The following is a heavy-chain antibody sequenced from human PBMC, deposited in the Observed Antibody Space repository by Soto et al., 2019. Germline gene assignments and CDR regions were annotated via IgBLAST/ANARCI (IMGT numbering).Heavy chain of an antibody. Sequence: GRSLRLSWAASGFTFNNYGMHWVRQAPGKGLEWVAVISFDGSFKYYAGSVKGRFIISRDNSKNTVFLQMDSLRAEDTAVYCCAKEQNYGYSYGYPPDLWRQGTLVTVSS. CDR3: AKEQNYGYSYGYPPDL. V-gene: IGHV3-30*18. CDR1: GFTFNNYG. CDR2: ISFDGSFK. J-gene: IGHJ4*02. D-gene: IGHD5-18*01.